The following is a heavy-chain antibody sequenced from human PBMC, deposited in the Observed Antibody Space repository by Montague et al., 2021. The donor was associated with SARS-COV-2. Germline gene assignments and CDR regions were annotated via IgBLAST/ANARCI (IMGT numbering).Heavy chain of an antibody. CDR3: ARPLVRGVPKAFDI. J-gene: IGHJ3*02. Sequence: SETLSPTCTVSGGSITRNYYWGWIRQPPGKGLGWVGNIYYSGTTFINPSLESRVTISVDASKNQFSLNLTSVTAADTAVYYCARPLVRGVPKAFDIWGQGALVIVSS. CDR1: GGSITRNYY. D-gene: IGHD3-10*01. CDR2: IYYSGTT. V-gene: IGHV4-39*01.